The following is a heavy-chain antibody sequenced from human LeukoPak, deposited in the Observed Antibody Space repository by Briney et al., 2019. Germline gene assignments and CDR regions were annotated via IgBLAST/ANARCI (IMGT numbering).Heavy chain of an antibody. CDR3: AKSLWGSTSCLFCASFDY. D-gene: IGHD2-2*01. CDR1: EFTFGDYA. CDR2: ISGSGGST. J-gene: IGHJ4*02. V-gene: IGHV3-23*01. Sequence: PGGSLRLSCTASEFTFGDYAMSWFRQAPGKGLEWVSVISGSGGSTYYADSVKGRFTISRDNSKNTLYLQMNGLRAEDTAVYYCAKSLWGSTSCLFCASFDYWGQGTLVTVSS.